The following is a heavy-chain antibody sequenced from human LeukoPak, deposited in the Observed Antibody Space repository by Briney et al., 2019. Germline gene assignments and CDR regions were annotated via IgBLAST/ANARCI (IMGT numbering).Heavy chain of an antibody. Sequence: RGSLRLSCAASGCKYSSYWMHWIRKVPGKGLMWVSRITSDGITSYADSVKGRFTISRDNVKFTMYLQMNSLRDEDTAVYYCARGVMDVWGQGTTVTVSS. V-gene: IGHV3-74*01. CDR1: GCKYSSYW. D-gene: IGHD3-10*01. J-gene: IGHJ6*02. CDR3: ARGVMDV. CDR2: ITSDGIT.